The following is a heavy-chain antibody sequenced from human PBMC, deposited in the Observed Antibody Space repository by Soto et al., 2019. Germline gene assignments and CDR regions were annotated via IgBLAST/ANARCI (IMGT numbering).Heavy chain of an antibody. CDR2: ISYDGSNK. D-gene: IGHD1-1*01. CDR1: GFTFSSYG. J-gene: IGHJ5*02. CDR3: AKDLWNLSHNWFDP. Sequence: GGSLRLSCAASGFTFSSYGMHWVRQAPGKGLEWVAVISYDGSNKYYADSVKGRFTISRDNSKNTLYLQMNSLRAEDTAVYYCAKDLWNLSHNWFDPWGQGTLVTVSS. V-gene: IGHV3-30*18.